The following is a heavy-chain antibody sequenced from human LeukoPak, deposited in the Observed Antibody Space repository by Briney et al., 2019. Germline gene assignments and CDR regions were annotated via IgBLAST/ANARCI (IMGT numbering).Heavy chain of an antibody. CDR3: ARGRVSYYDSSGYFPNDY. J-gene: IGHJ4*02. Sequence: PGGSLRLSCAASGFTFSDYYMSWNRQAPGKGLEWVSYISSSGSTIYYADSVKGRFTISRDNAKNSLYLQMNSLRAEDTAVYYCARGRVSYYDSSGYFPNDYWGQGTLVTVSS. CDR1: GFTFSDYY. V-gene: IGHV3-11*01. D-gene: IGHD3-22*01. CDR2: ISSSGSTI.